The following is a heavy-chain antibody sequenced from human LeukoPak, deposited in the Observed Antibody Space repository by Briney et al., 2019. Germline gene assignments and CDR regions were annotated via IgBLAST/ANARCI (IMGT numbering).Heavy chain of an antibody. CDR2: IYSGGST. J-gene: IGHJ4*02. CDR3: AKDMQWLVPDDY. V-gene: IGHV3-66*01. D-gene: IGHD6-19*01. CDR1: GFTVSSNY. Sequence: PGGSLRLSCAASGFTVSSNYMSWVRQAPGKGLEWVSVIYSGGSTYYADSVKGRFTISRDNSKNTLYLQMNSLRAEDTAVYYCAKDMQWLVPDDYWGQGTLVTVSS.